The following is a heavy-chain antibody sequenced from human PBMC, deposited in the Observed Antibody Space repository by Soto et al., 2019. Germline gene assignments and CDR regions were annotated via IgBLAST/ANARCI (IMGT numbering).Heavy chain of an antibody. J-gene: IGHJ6*02. D-gene: IGHD1-1*01. CDR2: ISRSEGS. Sequence: QVQLQESGPGLVKPSGTLSLSCAVSGGSITDTKWWTWVRQAPRKGLEWIGAISRSEGSTYNPSLNGRVAMSLETSNNQFSLRLSSVTAADTAVNYCATQTISYTWNVWGQGTTVTVS. CDR3: ATQTISYTWNV. V-gene: IGHV4-4*02. CDR1: GGSITDTKW.